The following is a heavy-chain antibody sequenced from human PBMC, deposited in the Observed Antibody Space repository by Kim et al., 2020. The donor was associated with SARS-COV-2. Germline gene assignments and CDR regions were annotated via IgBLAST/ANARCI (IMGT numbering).Heavy chain of an antibody. D-gene: IGHD1-26*01. Sequence: GGSLRLSCAAFGFTIDDYAMHWVRQVPGKGLEWVSLISGDDGSTYYADSVKGRFTISRDNSKSSLYLQMNSLRTEDSALYSCARDKWAVGRDGSYFDYWGQGTLVTVSS. V-gene: IGHV3-43*02. CDR2: ISGDDGST. CDR3: ARDKWAVGRDGSYFDY. J-gene: IGHJ4*02. CDR1: GFTIDDYA.